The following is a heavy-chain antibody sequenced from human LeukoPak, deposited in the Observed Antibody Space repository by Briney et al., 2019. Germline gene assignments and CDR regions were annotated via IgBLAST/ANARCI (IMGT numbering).Heavy chain of an antibody. CDR3: ARVGTTVTSVDY. CDR2: ISSSSSYI. D-gene: IGHD4-17*01. Sequence: GGSLRLSSAASGFTFSSYSMNWVRQAPGKGLEWVSSISSSSSYIYYADSVKGRFTISRDNAKNSLYLQMNSLRAEDTAVYYCARVGTTVTSVDYWGQGTLATVSS. V-gene: IGHV3-21*01. J-gene: IGHJ4*02. CDR1: GFTFSSYS.